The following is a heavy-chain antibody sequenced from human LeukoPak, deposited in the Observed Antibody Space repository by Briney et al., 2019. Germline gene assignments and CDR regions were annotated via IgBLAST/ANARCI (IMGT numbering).Heavy chain of an antibody. J-gene: IGHJ4*02. D-gene: IGHD6-13*01. Sequence: QPGGSLRLSCAASGFTFSSYSMNWVRQAPGKGLEWVSYISSSSSTIYYEDSVKGRFTISRDNAKNSLYLQMNSLRAEDTAVYYCARAAEAADDYWGQGTLVTVSS. CDR2: ISSSSSTI. V-gene: IGHV3-48*01. CDR3: ARAAEAADDY. CDR1: GFTFSSYS.